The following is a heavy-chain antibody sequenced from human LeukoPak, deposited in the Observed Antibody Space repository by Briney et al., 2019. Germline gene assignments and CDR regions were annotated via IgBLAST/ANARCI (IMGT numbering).Heavy chain of an antibody. CDR2: IYTSGST. CDR1: GGSISSGSYY. CDR3: ASGNDRYDY. Sequence: SQTLSLTCTVTGGSISSGSYYWSWIRQPAGKGLEWIGRIYTSGSTNYNPSLKSRVTISVDTSKNQFSLKLSSVTAADTAVYYCASGNDRYDYWGQGTLVTVSS. J-gene: IGHJ4*02. D-gene: IGHD1-1*01. V-gene: IGHV4-61*02.